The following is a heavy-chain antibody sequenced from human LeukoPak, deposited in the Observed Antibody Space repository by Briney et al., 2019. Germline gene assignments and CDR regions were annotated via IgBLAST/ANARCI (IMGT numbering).Heavy chain of an antibody. CDR2: IYYSGST. D-gene: IGHD2-21*01. CDR1: GGSISSYY. V-gene: IGHV4-59*01. J-gene: IGHJ6*03. CDR3: AKSGDTPFGYYYYYMDV. Sequence: PSETLSLTCTVSGGSISSYYWSWIRQPPGKGLEWIGYIYYSGSTNYNPSLKSRVTISVDTSKNQFSLKLSSVTAADTAVYYCAKSGDTPFGYYYYYMDVWGKATTVTVSS.